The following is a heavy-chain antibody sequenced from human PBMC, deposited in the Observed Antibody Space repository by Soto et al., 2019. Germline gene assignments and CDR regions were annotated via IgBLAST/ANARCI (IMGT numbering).Heavy chain of an antibody. J-gene: IGHJ4*02. V-gene: IGHV4-59*01. Sequence: SETLSLTCTVSGGSISSYYWSGIRQPPGKGLEWIGYIYYSGSTNYNPSLKSRVTISVDTSKNQFSLKLSSVTAADTAVYYCARSPNYYDSSGYLDWGQGTLVTVSS. CDR1: GGSISSYY. CDR2: IYYSGST. D-gene: IGHD3-22*01. CDR3: ARSPNYYDSSGYLD.